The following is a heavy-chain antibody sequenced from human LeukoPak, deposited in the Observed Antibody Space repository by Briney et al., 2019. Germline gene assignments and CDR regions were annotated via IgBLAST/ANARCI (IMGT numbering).Heavy chain of an antibody. CDR1: GYTFTGYD. D-gene: IGHD6-13*01. CDR3: ARAMQLVPDY. Sequence: ASVTVSCKASGYTFTGYDMHWVRQAPGQGLEWMGWINPNSGGTKYAQKFQGRVTMTSDTSISTAYMELSSLRSDDTAVYYCARAMQLVPDYWGQGTLVTVSS. J-gene: IGHJ4*02. CDR2: INPNSGGT. V-gene: IGHV1-2*02.